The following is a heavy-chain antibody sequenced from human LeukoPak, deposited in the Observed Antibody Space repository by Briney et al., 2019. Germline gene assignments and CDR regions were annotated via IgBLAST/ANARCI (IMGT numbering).Heavy chain of an antibody. CDR1: GGSISSYY. D-gene: IGHD6-19*01. CDR2: IYNSGST. J-gene: IGHJ5*02. Sequence: KPSETLSLTCTVSGGSISSYYWSWIRQPPGKGLEWIGYIYNSGSTNYNPSLKSRVTISVDTSKNQFSLKLNSVPAADTAVYYCARGGSSPWANNWFDPWGQGTLVTVSS. CDR3: ARGGSSPWANNWFDP. V-gene: IGHV4-59*01.